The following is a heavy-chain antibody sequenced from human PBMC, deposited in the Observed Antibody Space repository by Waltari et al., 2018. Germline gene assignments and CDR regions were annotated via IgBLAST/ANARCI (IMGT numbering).Heavy chain of an antibody. Sequence: EVRLMESGGGLVQPGGSLRLSCAASGFSFNTYWMSWVRQAPGKGLEWVANIKGDGNVKHYVDSVRGRFTISRDNARSSLYLQMDSLRAEDTAVYYCARDGELSGVIPFDYWGQGTLVTVSS. CDR2: IKGDGNVK. V-gene: IGHV3-7*01. D-gene: IGHD1-26*01. CDR1: GFSFNTYW. J-gene: IGHJ4*02. CDR3: ARDGELSGVIPFDY.